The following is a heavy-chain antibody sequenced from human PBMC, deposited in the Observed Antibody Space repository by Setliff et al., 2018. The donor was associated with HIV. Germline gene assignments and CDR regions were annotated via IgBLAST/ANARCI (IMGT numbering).Heavy chain of an antibody. CDR2: INHSGST. V-gene: IGHV4-34*01. CDR1: GGSLSGYY. J-gene: IGHJ3*02. CDR3: VRRLRYFDPSFDI. D-gene: IGHD3-9*01. Sequence: PSETLSLTCAVYGGSLSGYYWSWIRQPPGKGLEWFGEINHSGSTNYNPSLKSRVTISVDTSKNQFSLTLSSVTAADTAVYYCVRRLRYFDPSFDIWGQGTLVTVSS.